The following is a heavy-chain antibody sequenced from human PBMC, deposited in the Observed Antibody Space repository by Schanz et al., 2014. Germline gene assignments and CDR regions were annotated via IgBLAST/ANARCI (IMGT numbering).Heavy chain of an antibody. CDR2: INHSGGT. D-gene: IGHD3-10*01. J-gene: IGHJ4*02. V-gene: IGHV4-34*01. Sequence: QVQLQQWGAGLLKASETLSLTCAVYGGSSSDCYWSWIRQPPGKGLEWIGEINHSGGTNYNPSLKIRVTMSVDTSKNQFSLILTSVTAADTAVYYCELITLDRGVRNDYWGQGTLVSVSS. CDR1: GGSSSDCY. CDR3: ELITLDRGVRNDY.